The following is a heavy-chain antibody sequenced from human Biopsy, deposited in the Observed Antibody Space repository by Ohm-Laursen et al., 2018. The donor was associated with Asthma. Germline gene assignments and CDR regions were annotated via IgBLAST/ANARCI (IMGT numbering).Heavy chain of an antibody. CDR2: VYWTGST. Sequence: SDTLSLTCSVYGGSIRSFYWSWIRQSPEKGLEWMGDVYWTGSTNYNPSLKSRITMSVDTSKNRMFLELTSVTAADTAIYYCVRAVRNEQWLAPFDYWGQGKPVTVSS. CDR1: GGSIRSFY. D-gene: IGHD6-19*01. V-gene: IGHV4-59*07. J-gene: IGHJ4*02. CDR3: VRAVRNEQWLAPFDY.